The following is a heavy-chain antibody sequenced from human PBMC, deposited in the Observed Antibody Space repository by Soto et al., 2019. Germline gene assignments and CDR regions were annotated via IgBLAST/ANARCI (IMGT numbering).Heavy chain of an antibody. J-gene: IGHJ4*02. D-gene: IGHD1-26*01. CDR2: IYYSGSTYYN. CDR1: GGSISSGGYY. V-gene: IGHV4-31*03. Sequence: SETLSLTCTVSGGSISSGGYYWSWIRQHPGKGLEWIGYIYYSGSTYYNYYNPSLKSRVTISVDTSKNQFSLKLSSVTAADTAVYYCARTPLLWGQGTLVTAPQ. CDR3: ARTPLL.